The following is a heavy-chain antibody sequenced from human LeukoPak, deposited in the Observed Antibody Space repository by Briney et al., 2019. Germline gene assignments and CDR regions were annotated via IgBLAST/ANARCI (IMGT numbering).Heavy chain of an antibody. CDR1: GDSMNSYY. CDR3: ARQYGSSGSPLDY. CDR2: SFYSGST. J-gene: IGHJ4*01. V-gene: IGHV4-59*01. Sequence: PSETLSLTCSVSGDSMNSYYWTWIRQPPGKGLEWIGYSFYSGSTNYNPSLKSRITISVDTSKKQFSLKLNSVPAADTAVYYCARQYGSSGSPLDYWGQGTLVTASS. D-gene: IGHD3-22*01.